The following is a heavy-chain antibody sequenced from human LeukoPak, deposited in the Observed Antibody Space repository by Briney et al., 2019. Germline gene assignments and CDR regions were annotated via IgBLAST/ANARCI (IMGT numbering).Heavy chain of an antibody. CDR2: ISYDGSDK. Sequence: PGGSLRLSCAASGFTFSSYGMHWVRQAPGKGLEWVAVISYDGSDKYYADSVKGRFTISRDNAKNSLYLQMNSLRAEDTAVYYCASIQTGGVTPFDYWGQGTLVTVSS. CDR3: ASIQTGGVTPFDY. V-gene: IGHV3-30*03. D-gene: IGHD3-16*01. CDR1: GFTFSSYG. J-gene: IGHJ4*02.